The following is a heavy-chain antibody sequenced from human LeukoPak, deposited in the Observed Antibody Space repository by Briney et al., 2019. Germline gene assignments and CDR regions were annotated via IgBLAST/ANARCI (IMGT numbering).Heavy chain of an antibody. J-gene: IGHJ3*02. CDR3: ARTQWSSSLLFGFDI. V-gene: IGHV3-48*03. CDR2: ISSSGSTI. CDR1: GFTFSSYE. D-gene: IGHD6-13*01. Sequence: QPGGSLRLSCAASGFTFSSYEMNWVRQAPGKGLEWVSYISSSGSTIYYADSVKGRFTISRDNARKSVYLQMNSLRAEDTAVYYCARTQWSSSLLFGFDIWGQGTMVTVSS.